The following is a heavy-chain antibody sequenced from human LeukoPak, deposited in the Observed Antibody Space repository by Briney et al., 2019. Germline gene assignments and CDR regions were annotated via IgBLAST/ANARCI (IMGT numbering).Heavy chain of an antibody. J-gene: IGHJ4*02. CDR3: ARTKLGENFDY. Sequence: NPSETLSLTCTVSGGSISSYYWSWIRQPPGEGLEWIGYIYYSGSTNYNPSLKSRVTISVDTSKNQFSLKLTSVTAADTAVYYCARTKLGENFDYWGQGTLVTVSS. CDR2: IYYSGST. V-gene: IGHV4-59*08. D-gene: IGHD2/OR15-2a*01. CDR1: GGSISSYY.